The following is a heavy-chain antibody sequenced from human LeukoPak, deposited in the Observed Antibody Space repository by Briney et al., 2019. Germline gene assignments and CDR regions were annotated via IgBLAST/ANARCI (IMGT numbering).Heavy chain of an antibody. V-gene: IGHV1-8*01. D-gene: IGHD3-9*01. CDR3: ARVDFDWLLGYYYMDV. J-gene: IGHJ6*03. Sequence: ASVKVSCKASGYTFTSYDINWVRQATGQGLEWMGWMNPNSGNTGYAQKFQGRVTMTRNTSISTAYMELSSLRSEDTAVYYCARVDFDWLLGYYYMDVWAKGPRSPSP. CDR2: MNPNSGNT. CDR1: GYTFTSYD.